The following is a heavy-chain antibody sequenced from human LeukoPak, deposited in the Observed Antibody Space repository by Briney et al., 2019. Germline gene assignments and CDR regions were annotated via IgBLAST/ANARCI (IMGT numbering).Heavy chain of an antibody. V-gene: IGHV4-59*08. J-gene: IGHJ4*02. D-gene: IGHD4-23*01. CDR3: ARTFYGGNPGRFGC. Sequence: SETLSLTCTVSGGSISSYYWSWIRQPPGKGLEWIGYIYYSGSTNYNPSLKSRVTISVDTSKNQFSLKLSSVTAADTAVYYCARTFYGGNPGRFGCWGQGTLVTVSS. CDR2: IYYSGST. CDR1: GGSISSYY.